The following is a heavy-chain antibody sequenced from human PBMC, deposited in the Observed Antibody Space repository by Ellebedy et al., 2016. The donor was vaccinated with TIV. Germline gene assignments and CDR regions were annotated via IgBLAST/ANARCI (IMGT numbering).Heavy chain of an antibody. CDR2: IRSKAYGGKT. CDR1: GFTFGDYA. Sequence: GGSLRLSCTASGFTFGDYAMSWFRQAPGKGLEWVGFIRSKAYGGKTEYAASVKGRFTISRDDSKSIAYLQMNSLKTEDTAVYYCTRKFVVVNAIPVPDAFDIWGQGTMVTVSS. CDR3: TRKFVVVNAIPVPDAFDI. D-gene: IGHD2-21*01. J-gene: IGHJ3*02. V-gene: IGHV3-49*03.